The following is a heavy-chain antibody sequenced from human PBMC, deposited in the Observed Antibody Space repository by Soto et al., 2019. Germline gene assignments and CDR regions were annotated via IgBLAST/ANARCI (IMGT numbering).Heavy chain of an antibody. CDR2: ISPGSRYP. V-gene: IGHV3-11*06. Sequence: QVQLVESGGGLVPPGGSLRLCCAGSGFTFGDSYMSWIRQAPGKGLEWLSYISPGSRYPAYADSVKGRFTISRDNAKRSLYLQMMSLTAEDTAIYYCVRGGGGGLFDPWGQGTMVTVSS. CDR3: VRGGGGGLFDP. J-gene: IGHJ5*02. CDR1: GFTFGDSY. D-gene: IGHD2-15*01.